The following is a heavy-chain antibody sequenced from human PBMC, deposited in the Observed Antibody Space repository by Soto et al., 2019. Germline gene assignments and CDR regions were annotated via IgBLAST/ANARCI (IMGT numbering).Heavy chain of an antibody. CDR1: GGSISSGGYS. CDR3: ARLRTYYYDSSGYYYYYYGMDV. Sequence: QLQLQESGSGLVKPSQTLSLTCAVSGGSISSGGYSWTWSRQPPGKALRGLGYIYNSGSTYYNPSLKSRVTISVDRSKNQFSLKLSSVTAADTAVYYCARLRTYYYDSSGYYYYYYGMDVWGQGTTVTVSS. V-gene: IGHV4-30-2*01. CDR2: IYNSGST. D-gene: IGHD3-22*01. J-gene: IGHJ6*02.